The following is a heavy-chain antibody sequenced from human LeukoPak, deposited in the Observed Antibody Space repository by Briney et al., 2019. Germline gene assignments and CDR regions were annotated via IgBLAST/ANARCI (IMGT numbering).Heavy chain of an antibody. J-gene: IGHJ3*02. CDR1: GGTFSSYA. V-gene: IGHV1-69*04. D-gene: IGHD3-16*01. Sequence: ASVKVSCKASGGTFSSYAISWVRQAPGQGLEWMGRIIPILGIANYAQKFQGRVTITADKSTSTAYMELSSLRSEDTAVYYCARASRGRRMLDAFDIWGQGTMVTVSS. CDR3: ARASRGRRMLDAFDI. CDR2: IIPILGIA.